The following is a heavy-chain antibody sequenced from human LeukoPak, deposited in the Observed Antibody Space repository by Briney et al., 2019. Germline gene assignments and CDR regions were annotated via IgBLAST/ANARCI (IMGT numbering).Heavy chain of an antibody. CDR2: ISYDGSNK. J-gene: IGHJ4*02. D-gene: IGHD4-17*01. V-gene: IGHV3-30-3*01. Sequence: PGRSLRLSCAASGFILSSYAMHWVRQAPGKGLEWVAVISYDGSNKYYADSVKGRFTISRDNSKNTLYLQMNSLRAEDTAVYYCARDGNYGDFYFDYWGQGTLVTVSS. CDR1: GFILSSYA. CDR3: ARDGNYGDFYFDY.